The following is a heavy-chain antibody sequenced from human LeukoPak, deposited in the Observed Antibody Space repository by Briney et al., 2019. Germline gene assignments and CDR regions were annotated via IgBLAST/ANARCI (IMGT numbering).Heavy chain of an antibody. CDR1: GFTFSSDW. Sequence: GGSLRLSCAASGFTFSSDWMSWVRQAPGKGLEWVANINQDGSEKYYVDSVKGRFIISRDNAKNSLHLQMNRLRAEDTAVYYCARDHTAAGIIFDYWGQGALVTVSS. V-gene: IGHV3-7*01. CDR2: INQDGSEK. CDR3: ARDHTAAGIIFDY. D-gene: IGHD5-18*01. J-gene: IGHJ4*02.